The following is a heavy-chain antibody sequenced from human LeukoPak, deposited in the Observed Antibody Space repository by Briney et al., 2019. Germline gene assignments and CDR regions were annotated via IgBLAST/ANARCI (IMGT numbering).Heavy chain of an antibody. V-gene: IGHV4-34*01. CDR1: GGSFSGYY. J-gene: IGHJ6*03. Sequence: KPSETLSLTCAVYGGSFSGYYWSWIRQPPGKGLEWIGEINHSGSTNYNPSLKSRVTISVDTSKNQFSLKLSSVTAADTAVYYCARGRGYCSSTSCYTNEARNYYYYYYMDVWGKGTTVTVSS. D-gene: IGHD2-2*02. CDR2: INHSGST. CDR3: ARGRGYCSSTSCYTNEARNYYYYYYMDV.